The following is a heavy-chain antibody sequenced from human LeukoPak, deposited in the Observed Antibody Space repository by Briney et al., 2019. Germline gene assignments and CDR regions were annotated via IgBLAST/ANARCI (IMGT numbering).Heavy chain of an antibody. Sequence: TGGSLRLSCGASGFTFSIYVMGWVRQAPGKGLEWVSDISGGGGSRYYADSLKGRFTISRDNSKNTLYLQMTSLRAEDTAVYYCVRSGGSTDNYWGQGTLVTVSS. J-gene: IGHJ4*02. D-gene: IGHD2-15*01. V-gene: IGHV3-23*01. CDR1: GFTFSIYV. CDR3: VRSGGSTDNY. CDR2: ISGGGGSR.